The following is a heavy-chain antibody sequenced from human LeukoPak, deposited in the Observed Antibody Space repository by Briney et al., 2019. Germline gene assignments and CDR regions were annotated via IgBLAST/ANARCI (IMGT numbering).Heavy chain of an antibody. V-gene: IGHV3-48*03. CDR1: GFTFSSYE. J-gene: IGHJ4*02. CDR3: ARLYSSSSGRALDY. CDR2: ISSSGSNI. Sequence: GGSLRLSCAASGFTFSSYEMNWVRQAPGKGLEWVSYISSSGSNIYYAVSVKGRFTISRDNAKNSLFLQMNSLRAEDTAVYYCARLYSSSSGRALDYWGQGTLVTVSS. D-gene: IGHD6-6*01.